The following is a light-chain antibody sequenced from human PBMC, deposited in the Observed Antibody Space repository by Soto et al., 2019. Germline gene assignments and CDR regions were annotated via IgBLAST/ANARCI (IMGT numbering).Light chain of an antibody. CDR1: QSISSW. Sequence: DIQLTQSPSTLSASVGDRVTITCRASQSISSWLAWYQQEPGKAPKLLIYVASNLQSGVASRFSGSGSGKHFTLTISSLQPEDFGTYYCQQTGSFPITFGQGTRLEIK. J-gene: IGKJ5*01. CDR3: QQTGSFPIT. CDR2: VAS. V-gene: IGKV1-12*01.